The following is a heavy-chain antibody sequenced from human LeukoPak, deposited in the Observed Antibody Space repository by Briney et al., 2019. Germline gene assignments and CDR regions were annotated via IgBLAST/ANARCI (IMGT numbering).Heavy chain of an antibody. CDR3: ARSPAPYFFDY. D-gene: IGHD2/OR15-2a*01. V-gene: IGHV4-4*07. J-gene: IGHJ4*02. Sequence: SETLSLTCTVSGGSISTYYWSWMRQPPGKGLEWIGRIYTSGSTNYNPSLKSRVTISVDNSKNQFSLELSSVTAADTAVYYCARSPAPYFFDYWGQGTLVAVS. CDR2: IYTSGST. CDR1: GGSISTYY.